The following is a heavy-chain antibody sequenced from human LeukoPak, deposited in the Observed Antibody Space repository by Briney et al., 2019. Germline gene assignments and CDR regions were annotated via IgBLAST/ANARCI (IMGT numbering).Heavy chain of an antibody. J-gene: IGHJ4*02. CDR3: AKDQGYSYGKEFDY. CDR2: IYSGGST. D-gene: IGHD5-18*01. V-gene: IGHV3-53*01. Sequence: PGGSLRLSCAASGFTVSSNYMSWVRQAPGKGLEWVSVIYSGGSTYYADSVKGRFTISRDNSKNTLYLQMNSLRAEDTAVYYCAKDQGYSYGKEFDYWGQGTLVTVSS. CDR1: GFTVSSNY.